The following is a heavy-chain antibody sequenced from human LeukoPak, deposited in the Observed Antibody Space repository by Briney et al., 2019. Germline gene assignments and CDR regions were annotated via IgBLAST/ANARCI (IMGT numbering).Heavy chain of an antibody. D-gene: IGHD1-26*01. V-gene: IGHV1-2*06. CDR2: INPSNGGT. Sequence: GASVKVSCKASGYTFTGYYIHWVRQAPGQGLEWMGRINPSNGGTNYAQKFQGRVTMTRDTSISTDYMELSSLRSDDTAVYYCAHGGGSYGDVWGQGTMVTVSS. CDR1: GYTFTGYY. J-gene: IGHJ3*01. CDR3: AHGGGSYGDV.